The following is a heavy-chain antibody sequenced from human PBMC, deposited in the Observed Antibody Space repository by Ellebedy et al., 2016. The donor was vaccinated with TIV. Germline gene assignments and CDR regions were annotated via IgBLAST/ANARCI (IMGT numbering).Heavy chain of an antibody. CDR2: INHSGST. CDR3: ARGHVAAAGTPYYFDY. J-gene: IGHJ4*02. CDR1: GGSFSGYY. D-gene: IGHD6-13*01. Sequence: SETLSLXCAVYGGSFSGYYWSWIRQPPGKGLEWIGEINHSGSTNYNPSLKSRVTISVDTSKNQFSLKLSSVTAADTAVYYCARGHVAAAGTPYYFDYWGQGTLVTVSS. V-gene: IGHV4-34*01.